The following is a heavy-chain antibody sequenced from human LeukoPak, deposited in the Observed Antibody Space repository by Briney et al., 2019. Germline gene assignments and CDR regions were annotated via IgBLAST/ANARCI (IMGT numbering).Heavy chain of an antibody. CDR2: IYYSGST. J-gene: IGHJ6*03. V-gene: IGHV4-61*05. CDR3: ARRGAYSYMDV. CDR1: GGSITSSTYN. Sequence: SETLPLTCTVSGGSITSSTYNWGWIRQPPGKGLEWIGYIYYSGSTNYNPSLKSRVTISVDTSKNQFSLKLSSVTAAGTAVYYCARRGAYSYMDVWGKGTTVTVSS.